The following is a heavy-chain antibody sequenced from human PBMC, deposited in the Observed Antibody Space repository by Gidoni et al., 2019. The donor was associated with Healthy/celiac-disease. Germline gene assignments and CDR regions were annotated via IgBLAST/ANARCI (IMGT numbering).Heavy chain of an antibody. CDR3: ARDQAAADLMTSGYFDY. J-gene: IGHJ4*02. CDR1: GGSLSSSSYY. Sequence: QLQLQESGPGLVKPSETLSLTCTVSGGSLSSSSYYWGWIRQPPGKGLEWIGSIYYSGSTYYNPSLKSRVTISVDTSKNQFSLKLSSVTAADTAVYYCARDQAAADLMTSGYFDYWGQGTLVTVSS. CDR2: IYYSGST. V-gene: IGHV4-39*07. D-gene: IGHD6-13*01.